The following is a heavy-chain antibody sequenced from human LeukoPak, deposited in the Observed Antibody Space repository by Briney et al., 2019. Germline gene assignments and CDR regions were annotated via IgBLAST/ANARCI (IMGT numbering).Heavy chain of an antibody. V-gene: IGHV3-21*01. CDR1: GFTFSSYT. D-gene: IGHD3-22*01. CDR3: ARDMYYYDSSGYYYGGIDY. J-gene: IGHJ4*02. CDR2: ISSSSSYI. Sequence: GGSLRLSCAASGFTFSSYTMNWVRQAPGKGLEWVSSISSSSSYIYYADSVKGRFTISRDNAKNSLYLQMNSLRAEDTAVYYCARDMYYYDSSGYYYGGIDYWGQGTLVTVSS.